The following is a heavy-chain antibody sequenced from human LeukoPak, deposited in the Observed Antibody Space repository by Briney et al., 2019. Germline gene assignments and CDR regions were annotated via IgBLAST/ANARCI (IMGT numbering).Heavy chain of an antibody. CDR1: GFTFDDYA. D-gene: IGHD6-19*01. J-gene: IGHJ3*02. Sequence: GGSLRLSCAASGFTFDDYAMHWVRQAPGKGLEWVSGISWNSGSIDYADSVKGRFTISRDNAKNSLYLQMNSLRAEDTALYYCAKDTPVAPGAFDIWGQGTMVTVSS. CDR2: ISWNSGSI. CDR3: AKDTPVAPGAFDI. V-gene: IGHV3-9*01.